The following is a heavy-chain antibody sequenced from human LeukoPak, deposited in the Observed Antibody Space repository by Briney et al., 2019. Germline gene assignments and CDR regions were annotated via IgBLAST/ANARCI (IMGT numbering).Heavy chain of an antibody. CDR2: MNPNSGNT. D-gene: IGHD3-3*01. V-gene: IGHV1-8*03. Sequence: ASVTVSCKASGYTFTSYDINWVRQAPGQGLEWMGWMNPNSGNTGYAQKFQGRVTITRNTSISTAYMELSSLRSEDTAVYYCARATNTYDFWSGYPGHYYYYMDVWGKGTTVTVSS. CDR1: GYTFTSYD. CDR3: ARATNTYDFWSGYPGHYYYYMDV. J-gene: IGHJ6*03.